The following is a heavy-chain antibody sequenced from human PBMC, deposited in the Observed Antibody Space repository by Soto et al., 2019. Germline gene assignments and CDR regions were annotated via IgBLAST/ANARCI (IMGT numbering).Heavy chain of an antibody. Sequence: GGSLRLSCAASGFTFSSYGMHWVRQAPGKGLEWVAVISYDGSNKYYADSVKGRFTISRDNSKNTLYLQMNSLRAEDTAVYYCAKDLGTTGTTDYYGMDVWGQGTTVTVSS. CDR2: ISYDGSNK. CDR3: AKDLGTTGTTDYYGMDV. J-gene: IGHJ6*02. CDR1: GFTFSSYG. D-gene: IGHD1-1*01. V-gene: IGHV3-30*18.